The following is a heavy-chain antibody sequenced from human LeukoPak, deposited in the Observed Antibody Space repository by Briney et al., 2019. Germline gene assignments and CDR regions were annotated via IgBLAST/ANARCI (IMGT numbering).Heavy chain of an antibody. J-gene: IGHJ5*02. D-gene: IGHD4-23*01. Sequence: ASVKVSCKASGGTFSSYAISWVRQAPGQGLEWMGRIIPILGMANYAQKFQGRVTITADKSTSTAYMELSSLRSEDTAVYYCARGVDGGNSDWFDPWGQGTLVTVSS. CDR1: GGTFSSYA. CDR2: IIPILGMA. V-gene: IGHV1-69*04. CDR3: ARGVDGGNSDWFDP.